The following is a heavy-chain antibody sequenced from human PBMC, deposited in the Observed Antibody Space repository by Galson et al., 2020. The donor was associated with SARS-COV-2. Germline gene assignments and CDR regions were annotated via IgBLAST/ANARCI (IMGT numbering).Heavy chain of an antibody. J-gene: IGHJ1*01. CDR3: ARGSAVAGNDRYFQH. CDR1: GYTFTNYA. V-gene: IGHV1-3*01. Sequence: ASVKVSCKASGYTFTNYAMHWVRQAPGQGLAWMGWINSGNDNTKYSQKFQGRVTITRDTSASTAYMELSSLRSEDTAVYYCARGSAVAGNDRYFQHWGQGTLVTVSS. D-gene: IGHD6-19*01. CDR2: INSGNDNT.